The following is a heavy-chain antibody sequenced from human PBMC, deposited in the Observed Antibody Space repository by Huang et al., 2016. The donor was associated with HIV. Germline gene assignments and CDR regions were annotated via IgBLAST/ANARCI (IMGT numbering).Heavy chain of an antibody. CDR1: GDSLRQYA. CDR2: RIPIFGTP. Sequence: QVQLVQSGAEVKKPGSSVMVSCRAFGDSLRQYAISWVRRAPGQGLEVLGGRIPIFGTPKYARKCQGRMTIAARESTSTVYVELSSLTFQDTVVYYCARGMWDSNWDGTDWLLRHFDSWGQGTLVTVSS. V-gene: IGHV1-69*13. CDR3: ARGMWDSNWDGTDWLLRHFDS. D-gene: IGHD2-15*01. J-gene: IGHJ4*02.